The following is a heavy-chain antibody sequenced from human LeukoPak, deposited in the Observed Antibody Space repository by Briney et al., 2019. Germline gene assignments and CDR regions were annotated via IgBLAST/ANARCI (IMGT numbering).Heavy chain of an antibody. V-gene: IGHV3-74*01. CDR1: GFTFSSYW. J-gene: IGHJ4*02. D-gene: IGHD6-6*01. CDR3: ARGGHSSSETDY. Sequence: PGGSLRLSCAASGFTFSSYWMHWVRQAPGKGLVWISRIDSDGITTTYADSVKGRFTISRDNAKNSLYLQMNSLRAEDTAVYYCARGGHSSSETDYWGQGTLVTVSS. CDR2: IDSDGITT.